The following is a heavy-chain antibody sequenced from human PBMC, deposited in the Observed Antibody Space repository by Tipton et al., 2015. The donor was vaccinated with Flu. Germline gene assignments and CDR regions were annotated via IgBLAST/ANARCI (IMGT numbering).Heavy chain of an antibody. V-gene: IGHV4-34*01. Sequence: TLSLTCAVNGGSFSGYYWSWIRQPPGKGLEWIGEINHSGSTNYNPSLKSRVTISVDTSKNQFSLKLSSVTAADTAVYYCASFDYDSSGYYYFDYWGQGTLVTVSS. CDR2: INHSGST. J-gene: IGHJ4*02. CDR3: ASFDYDSSGYYYFDY. D-gene: IGHD3-22*01. CDR1: GGSFSGYY.